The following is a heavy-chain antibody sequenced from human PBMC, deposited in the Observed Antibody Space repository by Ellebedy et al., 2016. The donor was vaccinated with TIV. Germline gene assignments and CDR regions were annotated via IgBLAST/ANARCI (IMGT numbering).Heavy chain of an antibody. V-gene: IGHV1-2*02. CDR1: GYTFTDYY. D-gene: IGHD4-17*01. J-gene: IGHJ4*02. Sequence: ASVKVSXKASGYTFTDYYMHWVRQAPGQGLEWMGWINPNSGDTNYAQKFQGRVTMTRDTSISTAYMDLSRLRSDDTAVYYCARDRGGVYGDYDFDYWGQGTLVTVSS. CDR2: INPNSGDT. CDR3: ARDRGGVYGDYDFDY.